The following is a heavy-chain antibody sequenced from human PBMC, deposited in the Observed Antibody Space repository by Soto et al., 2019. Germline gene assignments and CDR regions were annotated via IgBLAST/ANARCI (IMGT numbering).Heavy chain of an antibody. CDR2: IYWDDDK. J-gene: IGHJ5*02. CDR1: GFSLSTSGVG. Sequence: QITLKESGPPLVKPTQTLTLTCTFSGFSLSTSGVGVGWIRQPPGKALEWLALIYWDDDKRYSPALKSRLTITKDTSKNRVVLTMTNMDPVDTATYYCAHRREYSSRYGGFDPWGQGTLVTVSS. D-gene: IGHD6-13*01. V-gene: IGHV2-5*02. CDR3: AHRREYSSRYGGFDP.